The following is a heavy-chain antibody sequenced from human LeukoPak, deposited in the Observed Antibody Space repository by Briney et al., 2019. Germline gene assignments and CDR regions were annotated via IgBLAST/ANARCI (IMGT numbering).Heavy chain of an antibody. Sequence: SETLSLTCAVYGGSFSGYYWSWIRQPPGKGLEWIGGINHSGSTNYNPSLKSRVTISVDTSKNQFSLKLSSVTAADTAVYYCARARRSIVVVVAATSKYNWFDPWGQGTLVTVSS. CDR1: GGSFSGYY. D-gene: IGHD2-15*01. J-gene: IGHJ5*02. CDR2: INHSGST. V-gene: IGHV4-34*01. CDR3: ARARRSIVVVVAATSKYNWFDP.